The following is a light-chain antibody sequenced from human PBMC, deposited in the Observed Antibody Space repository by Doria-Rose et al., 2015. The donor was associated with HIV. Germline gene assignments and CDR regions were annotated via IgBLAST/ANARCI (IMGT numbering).Light chain of an antibody. CDR1: QGISNF. V-gene: IGKV1-27*01. Sequence: SSQGISNFLAWYQQNPGRVPKLLIYAASTLQSGVPSRFSGSGSGTDFSLTISTLQPEDVAIYYCQNYNSAQLTVGGGSKGEIK. J-gene: IGKJ4*01. CDR3: QNYNSAQLT. CDR2: AAS.